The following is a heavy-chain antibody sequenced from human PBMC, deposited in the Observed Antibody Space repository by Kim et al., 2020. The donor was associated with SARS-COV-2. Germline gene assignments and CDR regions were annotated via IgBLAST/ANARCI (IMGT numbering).Heavy chain of an antibody. V-gene: IGHV3-30*18. D-gene: IGHD3-3*01. Sequence: GGSLRLSCAASGFTFNSYGMHWVRQAPGKGLEWVAVISYDGSNKYYADSVKGRFTISRDNSKNTLYLQMNSLRAEDTAVYYCAKDQKYDDVWRGYFSGMDPAMNYSFVVMVVWGEGATV. CDR3: AKDQKYDDVWRGYFSGMDPAMNYSFVVMVV. CDR1: GFTFNSYG. CDR2: ISYDGSNK. J-gene: IGHJ6*02.